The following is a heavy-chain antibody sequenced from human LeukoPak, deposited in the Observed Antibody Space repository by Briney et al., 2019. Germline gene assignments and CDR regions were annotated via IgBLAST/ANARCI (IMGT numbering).Heavy chain of an antibody. CDR2: ISSSGGTT. J-gene: IGHJ4*02. V-gene: IGHV3-11*01. D-gene: IGHD3-22*01. Sequence: GGSLRLSCAASGFSFSDYYMSWFRQAPGKGLEWTSYISSSGGTTHYADSVRGRLTISRDNAKNSLYLQIHSLRAEDTAVYYCGRPLRSGYYLAFEYWGQGTLVTVSS. CDR3: GRPLRSGYYLAFEY. CDR1: GFSFSDYY.